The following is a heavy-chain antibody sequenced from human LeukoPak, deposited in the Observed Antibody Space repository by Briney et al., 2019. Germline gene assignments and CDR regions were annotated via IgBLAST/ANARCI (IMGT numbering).Heavy chain of an antibody. CDR1: GGSISSYY. Sequence: SETLSLTCTVSGGSISSYYWSWIRHPPGKGLEWIGYIYYSGSTNYNPSLKSRVTISVDTSKNQFSLKLSSVTAADTAVYYCAREGGTYAFDIWGQGTMVTVSS. CDR3: AREGGTYAFDI. CDR2: IYYSGST. J-gene: IGHJ3*02. D-gene: IGHD3-16*01. V-gene: IGHV4-59*01.